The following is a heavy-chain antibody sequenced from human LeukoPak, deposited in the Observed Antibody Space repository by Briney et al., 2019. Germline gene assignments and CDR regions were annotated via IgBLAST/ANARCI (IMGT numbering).Heavy chain of an antibody. V-gene: IGHV1-69*06. CDR2: IIPIFGTA. D-gene: IGHD2-8*01. CDR3: ARVNGSRAFDI. J-gene: IGHJ3*02. CDR1: GGTFSSYA. Sequence: ASAKVSCKASGGTFSSYAISWVRQAPGQGLEWMGGIIPIFGTANYAQKFQGRVTITADKSTSTAYMELSSLRSEDTAVYYCARVNGSRAFDIWGQGTMVTVSS.